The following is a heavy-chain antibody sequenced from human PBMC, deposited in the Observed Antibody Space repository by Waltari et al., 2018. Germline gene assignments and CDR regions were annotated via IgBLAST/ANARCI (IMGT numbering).Heavy chain of an antibody. CDR1: VGPFSSYA. J-gene: IGHJ6*02. D-gene: IGHD6-6*01. CDR3: ASCPSSIAARLMGGMDV. Sequence: QVQLVQSGADVKKPGSSVKVSCKASVGPFSSYAIRRVRPAPGQGLEWRGWIMPILGTENYEQKCQGRVTITADESTSTAYMERSSLRSEDTAVYYCASCPSSIAARLMGGMDVWGHGTTVTVSS. CDR2: IMPILGTE. V-gene: IGHV1-69*01.